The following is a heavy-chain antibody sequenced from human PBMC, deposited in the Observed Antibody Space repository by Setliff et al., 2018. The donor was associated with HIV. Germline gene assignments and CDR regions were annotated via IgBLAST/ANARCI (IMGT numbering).Heavy chain of an antibody. CDR3: ASGYHYDTSGNFDLPFGY. J-gene: IGHJ4*02. CDR2: ISAYNGNT. Sequence: ASVKVSCKASGYTFSSFAISWVRQAPGQGLEWMAWISAYNGNTNYAQRLQGRVTVTTDNARNSLFLEMNSLRADDTAVYYCASGYHYDTSGNFDLPFGYWGQGTLVTVSS. V-gene: IGHV1-18*01. D-gene: IGHD3-22*01. CDR1: GYTFSSFA.